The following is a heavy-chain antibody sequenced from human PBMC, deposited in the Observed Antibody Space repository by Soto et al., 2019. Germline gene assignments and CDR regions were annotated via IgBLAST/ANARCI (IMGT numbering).Heavy chain of an antibody. J-gene: IGHJ4*02. CDR2: ISHSGST. D-gene: IGHD3-3*01. Sequence: SETLSLTCTVSGGSINNYFWSWIRQPPGKGLEWIGYISHSGSTRYSPSLKSRLTISVHTSKNQFSLNLSSVTAADTAVYYCARCYDFWRGDSLDYWGRGTLVTVSS. CDR3: ARCYDFWRGDSLDY. V-gene: IGHV4-59*01. CDR1: GGSINNYF.